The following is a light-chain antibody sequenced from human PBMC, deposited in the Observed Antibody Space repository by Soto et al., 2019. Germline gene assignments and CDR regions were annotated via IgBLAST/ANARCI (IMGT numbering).Light chain of an antibody. CDR3: HQYGGSPLT. CDR2: GAS. CDR1: QTLSSSS. V-gene: IGKV3-20*01. Sequence: EIVLTQSPGTLSLCPGESGTLSCRAGQTLSSSSLAWYQQKPGQAPRLLIYGASNRASGIPDRFSGGGSGTDFTLTISRLEPEDFAVYYCHQYGGSPLTFGGGTKVEI. J-gene: IGKJ4*01.